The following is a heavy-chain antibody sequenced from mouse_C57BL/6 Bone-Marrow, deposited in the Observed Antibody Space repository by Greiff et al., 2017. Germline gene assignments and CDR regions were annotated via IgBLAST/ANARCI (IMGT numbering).Heavy chain of an antibody. J-gene: IGHJ3*01. CDR2: ISSGGSYT. Sequence: EVMLVESGGDLVKPGGSLKLSCAASGFTFSSYGMSWVRQTPDKRLEWVATISSGGSYTYYPDSVKGRFTISRDNAKNTLYLQMSSLKSEDTAMYYCARVYYGSSSFAYWGQGTLVTVSA. CDR3: ARVYYGSSSFAY. CDR1: GFTFSSYG. V-gene: IGHV5-6*01. D-gene: IGHD1-1*01.